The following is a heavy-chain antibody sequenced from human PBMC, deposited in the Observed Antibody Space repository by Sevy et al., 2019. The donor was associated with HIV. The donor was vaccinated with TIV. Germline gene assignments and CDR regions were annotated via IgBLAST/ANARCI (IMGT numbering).Heavy chain of an antibody. J-gene: IGHJ2*01. V-gene: IGHV3-13*01. D-gene: IGHD6-19*01. CDR1: GFSFSRYD. CDR2: IDTTDGF. Sequence: GGSLRLSCAASGFSFSRYDMHWVRQAAGGGLEWVSAIDTTDGFYYDDSVKGRFSISRDDAKKFMYLQMDSLGVGDTAVYYCARDGDTIPVAGPNGYFGLWGRGTLVTVSS. CDR3: ARDGDTIPVAGPNGYFGL.